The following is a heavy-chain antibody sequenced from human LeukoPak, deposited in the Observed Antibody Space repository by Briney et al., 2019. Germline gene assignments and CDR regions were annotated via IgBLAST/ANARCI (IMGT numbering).Heavy chain of an antibody. CDR3: ARDLYDFWSGYRSDY. J-gene: IGHJ4*02. CDR2: IYTSGST. V-gene: IGHV4-61*02. Sequence: PSQTLSLTCTVSGGSISSGSYYWSWIRQPAGKGLEWIGRIYTSGSTNYNPSLKSRVTITVDTSKNQFSLKLSSVTAADTAMYYCARDLYDFWSGYRSDYWGQGTLVTVSS. CDR1: GGSISSGSYY. D-gene: IGHD3-3*01.